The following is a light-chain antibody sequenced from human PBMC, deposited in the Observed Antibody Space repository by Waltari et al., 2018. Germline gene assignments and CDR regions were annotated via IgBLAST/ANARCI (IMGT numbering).Light chain of an antibody. J-gene: IGKJ3*01. CDR2: DAS. Sequence: EIVLTQSPATLSLSPGERATLSCRASQSVNTRLAWYQQKPGQAPRLLIYDASKRATGIPARFSGSGSGTAFTLTISSLEPEDFAVYYCQYRGHWPPGATFGPGTKVEIK. V-gene: IGKV3-11*01. CDR3: QYRGHWPPGAT. CDR1: QSVNTR.